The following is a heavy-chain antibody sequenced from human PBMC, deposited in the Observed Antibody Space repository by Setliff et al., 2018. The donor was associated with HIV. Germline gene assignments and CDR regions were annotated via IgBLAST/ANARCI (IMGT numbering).Heavy chain of an antibody. CDR3: ATGRGAAASNAFDI. V-gene: IGHV1-69-2*01. CDR1: GYPFTDYY. J-gene: IGHJ3*02. D-gene: IGHD6-13*01. CDR2: VDPEDGET. Sequence: ASVKVSCKASGYPFTDYYMHWVQQAPGKGLEWMGRVDPEDGETIYAEKFQGRVTITADTSTDTAYMELSSLRSEDTAVYYCATGRGAAASNAFDIWGQGTMVTVSS.